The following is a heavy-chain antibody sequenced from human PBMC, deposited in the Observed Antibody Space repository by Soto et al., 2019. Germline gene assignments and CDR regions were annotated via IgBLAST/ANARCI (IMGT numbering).Heavy chain of an antibody. V-gene: IGHV3-74*01. Sequence: EVQLVASGGGLVQPGGSLRLSCAASGFTFSRYWMHWVRQAPGKGLVWVSHINSDGSSTNYADSVKGRFTISRDNAKNTLYLQVTNLRAEDTAVYYCGRDLPAAEDYWGQGTLVTVSS. J-gene: IGHJ4*02. CDR3: GRDLPAAEDY. CDR1: GFTFSRYW. D-gene: IGHD6-25*01. CDR2: INSDGSST.